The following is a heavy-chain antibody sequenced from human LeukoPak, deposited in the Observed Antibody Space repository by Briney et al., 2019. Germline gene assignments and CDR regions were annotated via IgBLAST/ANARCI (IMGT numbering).Heavy chain of an antibody. V-gene: IGHV1-58*01. CDR2: IVVGSGNT. D-gene: IGHD3-10*01. CDR1: GFTFTSSA. J-gene: IGHJ4*02. Sequence: GASVTVSCKASGFTFTSSAVQWVRQARGQRLEWIGWIVVGSGNTNYAQKFQERVTITRDMSTSTAYMGLNSLRSEDTAVYYCAADPISSYYYGSGSFDYWGQGTLVTVSS. CDR3: AADPISSYYYGSGSFDY.